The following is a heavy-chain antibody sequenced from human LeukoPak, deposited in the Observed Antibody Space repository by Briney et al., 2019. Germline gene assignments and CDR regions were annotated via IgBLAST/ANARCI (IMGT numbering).Heavy chain of an antibody. CDR3: ARAPGVYGSGNRRAFDI. CDR2: ISAYNGNT. Sequence: ASVKVSCKASGYTFTGYYMHWVRQAPGQGLEWMGWISAYNGNTNYAQKLQGRVTMTTDTSTSTAYMELRSLRSDDTAVYYCARAPGVYGSGNRRAFDIWGQGTMVTVSS. D-gene: IGHD3-10*01. V-gene: IGHV1-18*04. J-gene: IGHJ3*02. CDR1: GYTFTGYY.